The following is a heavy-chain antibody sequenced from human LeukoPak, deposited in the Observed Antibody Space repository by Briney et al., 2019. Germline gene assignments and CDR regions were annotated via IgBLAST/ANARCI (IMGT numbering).Heavy chain of an antibody. V-gene: IGHV4-34*01. Sequence: SSETLSLTCAVYGGSFSGYYWSWIRQPPGKGLEWIGEINHSGSTNYNPSLKSRVAISVDTSKNQFSLKLSSVTAADTAVYYCARHALAVAGFDFDYWGQGTLVTVSS. J-gene: IGHJ4*02. CDR3: ARHALAVAGFDFDY. CDR1: GGSFSGYY. D-gene: IGHD6-13*01. CDR2: INHSGST.